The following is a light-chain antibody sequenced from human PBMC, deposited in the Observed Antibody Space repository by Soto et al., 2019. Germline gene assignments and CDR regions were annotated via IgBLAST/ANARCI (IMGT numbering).Light chain of an antibody. CDR3: QQYDDWPPA. CDR1: QSVSSK. V-gene: IGKV3-15*01. CDR2: GAS. J-gene: IGKJ4*01. Sequence: ETVMTQSPATLSLSPGERATLSCRASQSVSSKLVWYQQKPGQAPRFLIYGASTRATGIPARFRGSGSGTEFALTIDSRQSEDFAFYYCQQYDDWPPAFGGGTKVEIK.